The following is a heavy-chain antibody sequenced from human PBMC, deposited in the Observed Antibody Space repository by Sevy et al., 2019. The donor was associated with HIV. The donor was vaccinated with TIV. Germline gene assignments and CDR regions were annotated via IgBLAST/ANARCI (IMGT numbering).Heavy chain of an antibody. CDR1: GFTFSSYA. Sequence: GGSLRLSCAASGFTFSSYAMHWVRQAPGKWLEWVAVISYDGSNKYYADSVKGRFTISRDNSKNTLYLQMNSLRAEDTAVYYCARSTMVRGVTNAFDIWGQGTMVTVSS. J-gene: IGHJ3*02. CDR2: ISYDGSNK. CDR3: ARSTMVRGVTNAFDI. V-gene: IGHV3-30-3*01. D-gene: IGHD3-10*01.